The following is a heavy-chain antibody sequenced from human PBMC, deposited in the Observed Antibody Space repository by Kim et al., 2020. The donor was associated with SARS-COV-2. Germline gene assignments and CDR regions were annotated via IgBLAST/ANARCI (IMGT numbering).Heavy chain of an antibody. CDR3: ARDHGLQLNYYYYYGMDV. CDR1: GFTFSSYA. Sequence: GGSLRLSCAASGFTFSSYAMHWVRQAPGKGLEWVAVISYDGSNKYYADSVKGRFTISRDNSKNTLYLQMNSLRAEDTAVYYCARDHGLQLNYYYYYGMDVWGQGTTVTVSS. V-gene: IGHV3-30*04. CDR2: ISYDGSNK. D-gene: IGHD1-1*01. J-gene: IGHJ6*02.